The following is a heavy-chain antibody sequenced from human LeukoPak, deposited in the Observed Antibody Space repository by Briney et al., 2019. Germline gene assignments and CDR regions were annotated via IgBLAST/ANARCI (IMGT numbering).Heavy chain of an antibody. Sequence: SVKVSCKASGGTFSSYAISWVRQAPGQGLEWMGGIIPIFGTANYAQKFQGRVTITADESTSTAYMELSSLRSEDTAVYYCAAWGQLNSSSVPNWFDPWGQGTLVTVSS. CDR2: IIPIFGTA. CDR1: GGTFSSYA. CDR3: AAWGQLNSSSVPNWFDP. D-gene: IGHD6-6*01. V-gene: IGHV1-69*13. J-gene: IGHJ5*02.